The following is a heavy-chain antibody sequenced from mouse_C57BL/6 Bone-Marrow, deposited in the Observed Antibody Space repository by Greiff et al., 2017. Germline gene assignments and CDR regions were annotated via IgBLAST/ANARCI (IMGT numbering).Heavy chain of an antibody. J-gene: IGHJ2*01. CDR1: GYSFTDYN. CDR3: ARKVDGSRYFDY. D-gene: IGHD1-1*01. CDR2: INPNYGTT. V-gene: IGHV1-39*01. Sequence: EVHLVESGPELVKPGASVKISCKASGYSFTDYNMNWVKQSNGKSLEWIGGINPNYGTTSYNQKFKGKGTLTVDQSSSTAYMQLNSLTSEDSAVYYCARKVDGSRYFDYWGQGTTLTVSS.